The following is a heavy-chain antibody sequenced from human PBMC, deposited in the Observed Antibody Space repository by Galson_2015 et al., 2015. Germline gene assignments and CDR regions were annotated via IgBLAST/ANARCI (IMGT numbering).Heavy chain of an antibody. CDR1: GYSFSTYW. D-gene: IGHD5-12*01. J-gene: IGHJ6*03. Sequence: QSGAEVKKPGESLKISCKGSGYSFSTYWIVWVRQMSGKGLEWMGVIYPGDSDSRYSPSFQGQVTISADKSISTAYLQWSSLKASDTATYFCARLYSDDGFGLGWGYMDVWGKGTTVTVS. CDR2: IYPGDSDS. V-gene: IGHV5-51*01. CDR3: ARLYSDDGFGLGWGYMDV.